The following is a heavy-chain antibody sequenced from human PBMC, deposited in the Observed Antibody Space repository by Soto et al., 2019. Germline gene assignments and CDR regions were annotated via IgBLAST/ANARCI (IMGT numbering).Heavy chain of an antibody. CDR1: GYTFTHYY. D-gene: IGHD5-18*01. CDR3: ANSVNSATAFDY. J-gene: IGHJ4*02. CDR2: INPNGGIT. Sequence: SVKVSCKASGYTFTHYYIHWVRQAPGQGLEWMGIINPNGGITTYAQKFRAGFTMTRDTSTSTVYLELSSLRSEDSAVYYCANSVNSATAFDYWGQGTLVTVSS. V-gene: IGHV1-46*01.